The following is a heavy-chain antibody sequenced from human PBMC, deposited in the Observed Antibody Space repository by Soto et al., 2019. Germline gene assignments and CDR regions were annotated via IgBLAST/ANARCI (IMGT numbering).Heavy chain of an antibody. CDR3: SFDPNWTSQLTGY. D-gene: IGHD1-1*01. J-gene: IGHJ4*02. CDR1: GGMFYSSA. Sequence: SVKVSCKASGGMFYSSAINWVRQAPGQGLESIAGIVPMNGSPKYAQEFLGRVTISADASATTAYMDLSGLKSEDTAVYYCSFDPNWTSQLTGYSGRGTQIAVCS. CDR2: IVPMNGSP. V-gene: IGHV1-69*13.